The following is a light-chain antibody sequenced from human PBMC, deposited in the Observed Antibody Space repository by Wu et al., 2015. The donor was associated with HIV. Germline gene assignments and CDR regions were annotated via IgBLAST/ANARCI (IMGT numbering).Light chain of an antibody. J-gene: IGKJ1*01. CDR1: QSVSRF. CDR3: QYFGSSPGVTWT. Sequence: EIVLTQSPDTLSASPGERATLSCRASQSVSRFLAWYQHKPGQAPRVLIYGASNKATGIPDRFSGSGSGTDFTLTISRLEPEDFAMYYCQYFGSSPGVTWTFGQGTKVEIK. CDR2: GAS. V-gene: IGKV3-20*01.